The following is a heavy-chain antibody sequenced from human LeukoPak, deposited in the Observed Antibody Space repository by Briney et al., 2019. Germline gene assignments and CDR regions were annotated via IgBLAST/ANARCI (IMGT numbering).Heavy chain of an antibody. D-gene: IGHD3-9*01. CDR3: ARGHIFLAGNEGLDY. J-gene: IGHJ4*02. V-gene: IGHV1-3*01. CDR1: GYTFNSFV. Sequence: GAPVKVSCKTSGYTFNSFVIHWVRQAPGQRLEWMGWINAANGNTKYSPKFQDRVTITSDTSASTAYMELNSLRFEDTAIYYCARGHIFLAGNEGLDYWGQGTLVTASS. CDR2: INAANGNT.